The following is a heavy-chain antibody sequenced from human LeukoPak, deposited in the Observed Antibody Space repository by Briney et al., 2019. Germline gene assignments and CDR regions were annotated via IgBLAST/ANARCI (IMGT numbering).Heavy chain of an antibody. J-gene: IGHJ6*03. Sequence: GESLNISCKGSGYIVNIDVIGWVRQRPGNHLERMGSVYPGDSDARYSPSFQGQVTISADKSISTVYLQWSSLEASDTAMYYCARHFSGYSNAHYYYMDVWGKGTTVTVSS. CDR2: VYPGDSDA. CDR1: GYIVNIDV. V-gene: IGHV5-51*01. D-gene: IGHD5-18*01. CDR3: ARHFSGYSNAHYYYMDV.